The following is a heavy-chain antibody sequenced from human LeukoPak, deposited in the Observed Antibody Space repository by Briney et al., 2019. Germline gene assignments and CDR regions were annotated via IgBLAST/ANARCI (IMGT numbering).Heavy chain of an antibody. CDR3: ARGSYGSGSYSPYFDY. CDR1: GGSFSGYY. CDR2: INHSGST. D-gene: IGHD3-10*01. J-gene: IGHJ4*02. Sequence: SETLSLTCAVYGGSFSGYYWSWIRQPPGKGLEWIGEINHSGSTNYNPSLKCRVTISVDTSKNQFSLKLSSVTAADTAVYYCARGSYGSGSYSPYFDYWGQGTLVTVSS. V-gene: IGHV4-34*01.